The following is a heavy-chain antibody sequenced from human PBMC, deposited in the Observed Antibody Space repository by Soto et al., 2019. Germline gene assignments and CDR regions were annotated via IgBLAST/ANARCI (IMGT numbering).Heavy chain of an antibody. Sequence: PGGSLRLSCAASGFTFSSYAMSWVRQAPGKGPEWVSLVDSSGRTYYTDSVKGRFTVSRDNPENTVYLQMNSLRAEDTAVYYCAKWLRSGSYYCDYWGQGTLVTVSS. CDR3: AKWLRSGSYYCDY. CDR1: GFTFSSYA. V-gene: IGHV3-23*01. J-gene: IGHJ4*02. CDR2: VDSSGRT. D-gene: IGHD1-26*01.